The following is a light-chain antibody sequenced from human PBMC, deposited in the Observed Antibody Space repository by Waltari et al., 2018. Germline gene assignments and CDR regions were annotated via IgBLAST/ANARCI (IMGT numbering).Light chain of an antibody. CDR2: SNN. CDR3: AAWDDSLGGPL. J-gene: IGLJ2*01. CDR1: SLNIANYR. Sequence: QSGLTQPPSASGTPGQRVTISCSGSSLNIANYRVNWYQQRPGTAANPLIYSNNLRPSGVPDRFSGSKSGTSASLAISGRQSDDEGDYYCAAWDDSLGGPLFGGGTELTVL. V-gene: IGLV1-44*01.